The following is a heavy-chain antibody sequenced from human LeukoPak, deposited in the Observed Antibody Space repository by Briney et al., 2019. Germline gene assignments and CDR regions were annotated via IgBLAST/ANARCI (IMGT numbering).Heavy chain of an antibody. Sequence: GGSLKLSCAASGFTFSSYGMHWIRQAPGKGLEWVAFIRFDGTHKYYADSVKGRFTISRDNSKNTLYLQMNSLGTEDTAVYYCANEASMRETDAFDLWGQGTMVTVSS. J-gene: IGHJ3*01. CDR1: GFTFSSYG. V-gene: IGHV3-30*02. CDR2: IRFDGTHK. CDR3: ANEASMRETDAFDL. D-gene: IGHD2/OR15-2a*01.